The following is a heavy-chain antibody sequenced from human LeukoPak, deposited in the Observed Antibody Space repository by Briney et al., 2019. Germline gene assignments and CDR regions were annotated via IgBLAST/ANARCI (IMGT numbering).Heavy chain of an antibody. J-gene: IGHJ3*02. D-gene: IGHD2-8*02. CDR1: GFPFSDYS. CDR3: ARVVYCTGGICQIFAFDT. Sequence: GGSLRLSCATSGFPFSDYSMNWVRQAPGKGLEWLSYTTGSSSTIYYADSVKGRFTISRDNAKNSLYLQMNSLTAEDTAVYYCARVVYCTGGICQIFAFDTWGQGTMVTVSS. CDR2: TTGSSSTI. V-gene: IGHV3-48*01.